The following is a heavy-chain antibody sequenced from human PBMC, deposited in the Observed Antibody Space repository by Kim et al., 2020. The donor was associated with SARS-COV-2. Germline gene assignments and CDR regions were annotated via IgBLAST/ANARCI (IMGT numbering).Heavy chain of an antibody. V-gene: IGHV1-69*13. J-gene: IGHJ6*02. CDR3: ARCKQQLVRTPDYYYYGMDV. CDR2: IIPIFGTA. CDR1: GGTFSSYA. Sequence: SVKVSCKASGGTFSSYAISWVRQAPGQGLEWMGGIIPIFGTANYAQKFQGRVTITADESTSTAYMELSSLRSEDTAVYYCARCKQQLVRTPDYYYYGMDVWGQGTTVNVPS. D-gene: IGHD6-13*01.